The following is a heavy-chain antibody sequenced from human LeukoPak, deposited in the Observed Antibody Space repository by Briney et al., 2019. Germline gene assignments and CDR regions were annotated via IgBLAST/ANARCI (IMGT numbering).Heavy chain of an antibody. J-gene: IGHJ4*02. V-gene: IGHV3-33*01. Sequence: GGSLRLSCAASEFSFSSHAMHWVRQAPGKGLEWVAVIYYDGSNKYYADSVKGRFTISRDNSKNTLYLQMNSLRAEDTAVYYCARDQGSGGSGWYLDYWGQGTLVTVSS. CDR3: ARDQGSGGSGWYLDY. CDR2: IYYDGSNK. CDR1: EFSFSSHA. D-gene: IGHD3-10*01.